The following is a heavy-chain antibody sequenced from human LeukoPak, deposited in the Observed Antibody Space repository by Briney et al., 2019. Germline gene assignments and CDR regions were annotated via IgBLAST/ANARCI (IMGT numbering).Heavy chain of an antibody. V-gene: IGHV4-59*01. D-gene: IGHD3-16*02. CDR3: AREETYDYVWGSYRPEVAFDI. Sequence: SGTLSLTCTVSGGSISSYYWSWIRQPPGKGLEWIGYIYYSGSTNYNPSLKSRVTISVDTSKNQFSLKLSSVTAADTAVYYCAREETYDYVWGSYRPEVAFDIWGQGTMVTVSS. CDR2: IYYSGST. CDR1: GGSISSYY. J-gene: IGHJ3*02.